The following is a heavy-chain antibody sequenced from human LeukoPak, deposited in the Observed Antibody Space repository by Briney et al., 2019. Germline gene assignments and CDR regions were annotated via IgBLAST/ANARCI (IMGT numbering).Heavy chain of an antibody. CDR2: IIPIFGTA. D-gene: IGHD3-10*01. CDR3: ARDRDHYYASGSNAFDI. CDR1: GGTFSSYS. Sequence: APVKVSCKASGGTFSSYSISWVRQAPGQGLEWMGGIIPIFGTANNAQKFQGRVTITADKSTSTAYMALSSLRSEDTAVYYCARDRDHYYASGSNAFDIWGPGTMVTVSS. V-gene: IGHV1-69*06. J-gene: IGHJ3*02.